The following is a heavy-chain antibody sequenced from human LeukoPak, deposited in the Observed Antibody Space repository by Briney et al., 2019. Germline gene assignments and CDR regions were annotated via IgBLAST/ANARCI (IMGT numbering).Heavy chain of an antibody. CDR3: ARASCSGGICYGGLFIGV. J-gene: IGHJ6*02. Sequence: ASVKVSCKASGYTFTSYYMNWVRQAPGQGLEWMGWINPNSGGTNYAQKFQGRVTMTRDTSISAAYMELSRLRSDDTAVYYCARASCSGGICYGGLFIGVWGQGTTVTVSS. D-gene: IGHD2-15*01. CDR2: INPNSGGT. V-gene: IGHV1-2*02. CDR1: GYTFTSYY.